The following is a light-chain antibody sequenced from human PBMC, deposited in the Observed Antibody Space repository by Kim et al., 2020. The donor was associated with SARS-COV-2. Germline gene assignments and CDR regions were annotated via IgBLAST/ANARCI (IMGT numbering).Light chain of an antibody. CDR2: DVS. V-gene: IGLV2-14*03. J-gene: IGLJ1*01. CDR3: SSYIRSSTTYV. CDR1: SRDVGGYNY. Sequence: QSITISCPGTSRDVGGYNYVSWYQQHPGKAPKLMIYDVSNRPSGVSNRFSGSKSGNTASLTISGLQAEDEADYYCSSYIRSSTTYVFGTGTKVTVL.